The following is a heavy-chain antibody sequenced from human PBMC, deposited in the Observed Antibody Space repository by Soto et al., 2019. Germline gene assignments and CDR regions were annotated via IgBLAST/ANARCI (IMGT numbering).Heavy chain of an antibody. CDR3: ARDWGPYWFDP. D-gene: IGHD3-16*01. CDR2: IYDSGAT. Sequence: SETLSLTCTVSGGSLSGGSYYWNWIRQPPGKQMDWIGYIYDSGATKYNPSLKSRVTISQDTSKNQFSLKMNSVTPSDTAVYYCARDWGPYWFDPWGQGILVTVSS. CDR1: GGSLSGGSYY. J-gene: IGHJ5*02. V-gene: IGHV4-61*01.